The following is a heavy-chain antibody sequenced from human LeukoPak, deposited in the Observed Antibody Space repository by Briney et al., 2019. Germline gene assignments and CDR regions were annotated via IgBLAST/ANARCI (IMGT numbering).Heavy chain of an antibody. CDR1: GFTFSSYG. CDR2: IRYDGSNK. D-gene: IGHD3-16*01. J-gene: IGHJ4*02. CDR3: ARVMITFGGVTYYFDY. Sequence: GGSLRLSCAASGFTFSSYGMHWVRQAPGKGLEWVAFIRYDGSNKYYADSVKGRFTISRDNAKNSLYLQMNSLRAGDTAVYYCARVMITFGGVTYYFDYWGQGTLVTVSS. V-gene: IGHV3-30*02.